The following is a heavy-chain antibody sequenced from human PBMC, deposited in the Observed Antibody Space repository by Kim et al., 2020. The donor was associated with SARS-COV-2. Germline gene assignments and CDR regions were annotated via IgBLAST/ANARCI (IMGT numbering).Heavy chain of an antibody. J-gene: IGHJ5*02. D-gene: IGHD3-9*01. Sequence: LKSRVTISVDTSKDQFSLKLSSVTAADTAVYYCARGKVPILRYFEGWFDPWGQGTLVTVSS. V-gene: IGHV4-39*07. CDR3: ARGKVPILRYFEGWFDP.